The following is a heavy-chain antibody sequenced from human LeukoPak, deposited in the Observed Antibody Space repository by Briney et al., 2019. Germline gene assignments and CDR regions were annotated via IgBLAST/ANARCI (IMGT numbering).Heavy chain of an antibody. Sequence: SETLSLTCTVSGGSISSSSYYWGWIRQPPGKGLEWIGSIYYSGSTYYNPSLKSRVTISVDTSKNQFSLKLSSVTAADTAVYYCARRQYSSGWYHFDYWGQGTLVTVSS. V-gene: IGHV4-39*01. D-gene: IGHD6-19*01. J-gene: IGHJ4*02. CDR1: GGSISSSSYY. CDR2: IYYSGST. CDR3: ARRQYSSGWYHFDY.